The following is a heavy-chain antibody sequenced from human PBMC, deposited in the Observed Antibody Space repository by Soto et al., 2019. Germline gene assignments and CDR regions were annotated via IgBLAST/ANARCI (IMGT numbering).Heavy chain of an antibody. V-gene: IGHV3-23*01. CDR3: AKDLSRTSGWYFDRFDD. CDR2: ISGSGGTT. J-gene: IGHJ4*02. D-gene: IGHD6-19*01. CDR1: GFTFSRYA. Sequence: EVQLLESGGGLVQPGGSLRLSCAASGFTFSRYAMSWVRQAPGKGLVWVSAISGSGGTTYYADSVKGRFTSSRDKSKNTLDLQMSSLIAEDTAVYYCAKDLSRTSGWYFDRFDDWGQGTLVTVSS.